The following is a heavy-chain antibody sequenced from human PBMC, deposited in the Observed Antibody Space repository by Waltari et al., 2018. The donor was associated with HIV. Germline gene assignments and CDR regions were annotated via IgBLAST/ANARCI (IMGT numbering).Heavy chain of an antibody. CDR3: ARGSSYYFDY. CDR1: GGSFSGYY. Sequence: QVQLQQWGAGLLKPSETLSLTCAVYGGSFSGYYWSWIRQPPGKGLEWIGEINHSGSTNSNPSLKSRVTISVDTSKNQFSLKLSSVTAADTAVYYCARGSSYYFDYWGQGTLVTVSS. J-gene: IGHJ4*02. D-gene: IGHD1-26*01. V-gene: IGHV4-34*01. CDR2: INHSGST.